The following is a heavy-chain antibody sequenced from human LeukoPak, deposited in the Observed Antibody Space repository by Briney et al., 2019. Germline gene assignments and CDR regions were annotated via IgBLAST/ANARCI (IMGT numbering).Heavy chain of an antibody. CDR1: GFTFSSYA. V-gene: IGHV3-30-3*01. J-gene: IGHJ4*02. Sequence: GRSLRLSCAASGFTFSSYAMHWVRQAPGKGLEWVAVISYDGSNKYYADSVKGRFTISRDNSKNTLYLQMNSLRAEDTAVYYCASYSSGRTDYWGQGTLVTVSS. CDR2: ISYDGSNK. D-gene: IGHD6-19*01. CDR3: ASYSSGRTDY.